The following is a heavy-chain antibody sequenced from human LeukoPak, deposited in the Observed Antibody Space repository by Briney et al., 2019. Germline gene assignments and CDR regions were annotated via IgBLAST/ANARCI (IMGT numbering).Heavy chain of an antibody. D-gene: IGHD5-18*01. J-gene: IGHJ4*02. Sequence: PGRSLRLSCAASGFTFSGHWLAWVRQAPGKGLEWVSVIYSGGSTYYADSVKGRFTISRDSSKNTLYLQMNSLRAEDTAVYYCAREDSAMGYDYWGQGTLVTVSS. CDR1: GFTFSGHW. V-gene: IGHV3-53*01. CDR3: AREDSAMGYDY. CDR2: IYSGGST.